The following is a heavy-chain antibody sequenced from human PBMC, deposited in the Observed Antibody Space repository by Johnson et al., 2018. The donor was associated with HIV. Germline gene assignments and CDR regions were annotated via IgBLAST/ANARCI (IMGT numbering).Heavy chain of an antibody. V-gene: IGHV3-30*04. J-gene: IGHJ3*02. CDR3: AKEGRELLGGTFDI. CDR1: GFTFSSYA. D-gene: IGHD1-26*01. Sequence: QVQLVESGGGVVQPGRSLRLSCAASGFTFSSYAMHWVRQAPGKGLEWVAVISYYGSNKYYADSVKGRFTISRDNSKNTLYLEMNSLRAEDTAVYYCAKEGRELLGGTFDIWGQGTMVTVSS. CDR2: ISYYGSNK.